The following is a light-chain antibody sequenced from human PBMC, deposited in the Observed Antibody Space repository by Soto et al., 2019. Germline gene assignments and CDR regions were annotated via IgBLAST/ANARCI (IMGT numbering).Light chain of an antibody. CDR1: QSVSSN. Sequence: EIVMTQSPATLSVSPGERATLSCRASQSVSSNLAWYQQKPGQAPRLLIYGASTRATGIPSKFSGSGSGTEFTLTISSLQPEEFATYYCQQTDNFPLTVGQGTRLEIK. CDR3: QQTDNFPLT. J-gene: IGKJ5*01. V-gene: IGKV3-15*01. CDR2: GAS.